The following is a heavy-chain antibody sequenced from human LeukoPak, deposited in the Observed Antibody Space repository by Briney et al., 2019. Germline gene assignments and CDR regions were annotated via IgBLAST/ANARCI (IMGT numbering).Heavy chain of an antibody. CDR2: MNPNSGNT. J-gene: IGHJ5*02. Sequence: ASVKVSCKASGYTFTSYDINWVRQATGQGLEWMGWMNPNSGNTGYAQKFQGGVTMTRNTSISTAYMELGSLRSEDTAVYYCARSSNYDFWSGYSNWFDPWGQGTLVTVSS. CDR1: GYTFTSYD. V-gene: IGHV1-8*01. CDR3: ARSSNYDFWSGYSNWFDP. D-gene: IGHD3-3*01.